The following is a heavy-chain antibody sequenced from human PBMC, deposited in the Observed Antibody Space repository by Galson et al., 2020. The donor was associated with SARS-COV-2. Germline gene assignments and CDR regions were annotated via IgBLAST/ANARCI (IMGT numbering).Heavy chain of an antibody. J-gene: IGHJ4*02. CDR1: GFTFSSSS. CDR3: VRDTKKRVYSVVGKEFDL. D-gene: IGHD5-12*01. V-gene: IGHV3-21*06. CDR2: ISDSSAYI. Sequence: GESLKISCAASGFTFSSSSMNWVRQAPGKGPEWVSSISDSSAYIYDADSVRGRFTISRDNAKSLLFLQMNSLTAEDTAVYYCVRDTKKRVYSVVGKEFDLWGQGVLVTVSS.